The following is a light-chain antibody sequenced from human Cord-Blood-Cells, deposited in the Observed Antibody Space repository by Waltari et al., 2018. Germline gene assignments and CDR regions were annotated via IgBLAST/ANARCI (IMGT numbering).Light chain of an antibody. CDR2: DVS. J-gene: IGLJ3*02. CDR1: SSDVGGYHY. V-gene: IGLV2-11*01. Sequence: QSALTQPRSVSGSPGQSVTISCTGTSSDVGGYHYVSWYQQHPGKAPKLMIYDVSKRPSGVLDRFSGSKSGNKASRPIAGLQAEDEADYYCCSYAGSNNWVFGGGTKLTVL. CDR3: CSYAGSNNWV.